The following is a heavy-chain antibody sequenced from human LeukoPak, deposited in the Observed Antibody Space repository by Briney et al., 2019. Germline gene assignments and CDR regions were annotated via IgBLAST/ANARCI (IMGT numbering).Heavy chain of an antibody. J-gene: IGHJ6*03. CDR1: GFTFSSYA. V-gene: IGHV3-23*01. D-gene: IGHD3-3*01. Sequence: PGGSLRLSCAASGFTFSSYAMSWVRQAPGKGLEWVSAISGSGGSTYYADSVKGRFTISRDNSKNTLYLQMNSLRAEDTAVYYCAKDGAARGEILEWLSNSNYYYYMAVWGKGTTVTVSS. CDR2: ISGSGGST. CDR3: AKDGAARGEILEWLSNSNYYYYMAV.